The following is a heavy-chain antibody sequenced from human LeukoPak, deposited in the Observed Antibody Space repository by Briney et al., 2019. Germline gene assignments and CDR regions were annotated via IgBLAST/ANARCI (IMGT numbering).Heavy chain of an antibody. CDR2: IKQDGSEK. CDR1: GFTFSSYW. J-gene: IGHJ4*02. Sequence: GGSLRLSCAASGFTFSSYWMSWVRQAPGKGLEWVANIKQDGSEKYYVDSVKGRFTISRDNVKNSLYLQMNSLRAEDTAVYYCARDPGNKIVGAISYWGQGTLVTVSS. CDR3: ARDPGNKIVGAISY. V-gene: IGHV3-7*01. D-gene: IGHD1-26*01.